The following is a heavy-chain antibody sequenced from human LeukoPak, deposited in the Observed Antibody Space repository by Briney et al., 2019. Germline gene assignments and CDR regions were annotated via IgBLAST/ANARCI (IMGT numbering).Heavy chain of an antibody. CDR1: GGSISSSNYY. J-gene: IGHJ4*02. CDR3: AVGAWLGY. CDR2: IYYSGST. V-gene: IGHV4-39*01. D-gene: IGHD3-22*01. Sequence: SETLSLTCTVSGGSISSSNYYWGWIRQPPGKGLEWIGSIYYSGSTYYNLSLKSRVTISVDTSKNQFSLKLSSVTAADTAVYYCAVGAWLGYWGQGTLVTVSS.